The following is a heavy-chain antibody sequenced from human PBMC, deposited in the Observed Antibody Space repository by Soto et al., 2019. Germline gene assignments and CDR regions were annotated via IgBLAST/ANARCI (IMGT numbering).Heavy chain of an antibody. V-gene: IGHV3-13*05. CDR1: GFTLSAYD. Sequence: GGALRLSCAASGFTLSAYDMHWVRQAEGKGLEWVSALGAADDPYYLVSVKGRFTISRENAKNSLYLQMNNLRAGDTAVYYCARAYSGRLPRRADYYYAMDVWGQGTTVTVSS. CDR3: ARAYSGRLPRRADYYYAMDV. J-gene: IGHJ6*02. D-gene: IGHD2-15*01. CDR2: LGAADDP.